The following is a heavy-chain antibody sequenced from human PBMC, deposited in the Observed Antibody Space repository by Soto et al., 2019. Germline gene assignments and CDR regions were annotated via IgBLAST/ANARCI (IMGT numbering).Heavy chain of an antibody. D-gene: IGHD4-17*01. Sequence: QVQLVQSGAEVKKPGASVKVSCTASGGTFSSYAISWVRQAPGQGLEWMGGIIPIFGTANYAQKFQGRVTITADESTSTAYMELSRLRSEDTAVYYCASSYGDYSFGAFDIWGQGTMVTVSS. J-gene: IGHJ3*02. CDR1: GGTFSSYA. CDR3: ASSYGDYSFGAFDI. V-gene: IGHV1-69*01. CDR2: IIPIFGTA.